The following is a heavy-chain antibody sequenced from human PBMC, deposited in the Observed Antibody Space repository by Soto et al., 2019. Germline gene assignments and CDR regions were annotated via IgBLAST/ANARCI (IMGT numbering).Heavy chain of an antibody. J-gene: IGHJ4*02. D-gene: IGHD3-22*01. CDR3: ARGSNAVVSGLGDFDY. Sequence: QVQLVQSGAEGRKPGASVKVSCKASGYTFTSCTLHWVRQAPGHRPEWMGWINADNGDTKYSQNFQGRVTITRDTSASTVYLEVSSLRSEDTAVYFCARGSNAVVSGLGDFDYWGQGTLVTVSS. V-gene: IGHV1-3*01. CDR2: INADNGDT. CDR1: GYTFTSCT.